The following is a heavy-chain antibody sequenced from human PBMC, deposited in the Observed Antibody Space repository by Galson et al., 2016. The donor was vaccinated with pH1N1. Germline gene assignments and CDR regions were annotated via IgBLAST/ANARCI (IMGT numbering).Heavy chain of an antibody. CDR2: MNPNNDNT. CDR3: ARGGYCSGGSCYDVFDY. Sequence: SVKVSCKASGYTFTDYDINWVRQGTGQGLEWMGWMNPNNDNTGNAQKFQGRVTMTRNTSISTAYMELSSLRYEDTAVYYCARGGYCSGGSCYDVFDYWGQGTLVTVSS. J-gene: IGHJ4*02. D-gene: IGHD2-15*01. CDR1: GYTFTDYD. V-gene: IGHV1-8*01.